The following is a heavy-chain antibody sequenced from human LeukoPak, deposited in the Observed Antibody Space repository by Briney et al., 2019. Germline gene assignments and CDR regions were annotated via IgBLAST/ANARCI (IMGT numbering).Heavy chain of an antibody. CDR3: ANSASYYYYYMDV. V-gene: IGHV3-23*01. CDR2: ISGSGGST. J-gene: IGHJ6*03. Sequence: GGSLRLSCAASGFTFSSYGMSWVRQAPGKGLEWVSAISGSGGSTYYADSVKGRFTISRDNSKNTLYLQMNSLRAEDTAVYYCANSASYYYYYMDVWGKGTTVTVSS. CDR1: GFTFSSYG.